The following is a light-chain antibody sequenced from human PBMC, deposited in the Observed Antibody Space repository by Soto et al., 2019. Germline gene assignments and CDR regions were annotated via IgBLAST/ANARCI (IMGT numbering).Light chain of an antibody. CDR1: QSISSW. J-gene: IGKJ3*01. V-gene: IGKV1-5*03. CDR3: QQYNSYSFT. CDR2: KAS. Sequence: DIQMTQSPSTLSASVGDRVTITCRASQSISSWLAWYQQKPGKAPKLLIYKASSLESGVPSRFSGSGSGTEFTRTISSLQPDDFATYYCQQYNSYSFTFGPGTKVDIK.